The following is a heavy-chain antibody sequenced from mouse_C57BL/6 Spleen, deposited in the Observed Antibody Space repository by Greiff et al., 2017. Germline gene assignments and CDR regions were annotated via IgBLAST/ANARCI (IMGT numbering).Heavy chain of an antibody. Sequence: EVQLQQSGPVLVKPGASVKMSCKASGYTFTDYYMNWVKQSHGKSLEWIGVINPYNGGTSYNQKFKGKATLTVDKSSSTAYMELNSLTSEDSAVYYCARRDYGSSYPYYFDYWGQGTTLTVSS. CDR1: GYTFTDYY. J-gene: IGHJ2*01. D-gene: IGHD1-1*01. V-gene: IGHV1-19*01. CDR2: INPYNGGT. CDR3: ARRDYGSSYPYYFDY.